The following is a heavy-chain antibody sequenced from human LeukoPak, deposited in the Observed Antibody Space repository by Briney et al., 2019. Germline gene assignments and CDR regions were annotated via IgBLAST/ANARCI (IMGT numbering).Heavy chain of an antibody. CDR2: IYHSGST. D-gene: IGHD5-18*01. CDR3: ARGPPKKGYSYEFPGRN. V-gene: IGHV4-34*01. J-gene: IGHJ4*02. Sequence: SETLSLTCAVYGGSFSDYYWNRIRQPPGKGLEWIGEIYHSGSTNYSPSLKSRVTISVDTSKNQFSLKLSSVTAADTAVYYCARGPPKKGYSYEFPGRNWGQGTLVTVSS. CDR1: GGSFSDYY.